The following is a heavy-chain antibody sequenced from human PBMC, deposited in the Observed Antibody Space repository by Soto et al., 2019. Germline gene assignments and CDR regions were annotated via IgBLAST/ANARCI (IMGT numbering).Heavy chain of an antibody. Sequence: QVQLVESGGGVVQPGRSLRLSCAASGFTFSSYGMHWVRQAPGKGLEWMAVISYDGSNKYYADSVKGRFTISRDNSKNTLYLQMNSLRAEDTAVYYCAKGGYSSSWYPTSPYYFDYWGQGTLVTVSS. CDR3: AKGGYSSSWYPTSPYYFDY. J-gene: IGHJ4*02. V-gene: IGHV3-30*18. CDR1: GFTFSSYG. CDR2: ISYDGSNK. D-gene: IGHD6-13*01.